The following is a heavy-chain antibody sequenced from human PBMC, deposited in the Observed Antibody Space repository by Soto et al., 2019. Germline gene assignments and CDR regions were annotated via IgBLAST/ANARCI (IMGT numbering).Heavy chain of an antibody. D-gene: IGHD2-2*02. J-gene: IGHJ4*02. V-gene: IGHV4-31*11. Sequence: SETLSLTCAVSGGSITTGGSYWSWIRQHPGKGLEWIGNIYHSGNTYYNPSLKSRLTISVDTSKNHFSLMVDSVTAADTAVYYCARARFQVLYGKPYFDSWGQGTLVTVSS. CDR1: GGSITTGGSY. CDR2: IYHSGNT. CDR3: ARARFQVLYGKPYFDS.